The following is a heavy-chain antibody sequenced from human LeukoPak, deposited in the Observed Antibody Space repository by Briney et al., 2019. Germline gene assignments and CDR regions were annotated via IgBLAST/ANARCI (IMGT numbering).Heavy chain of an antibody. J-gene: IGHJ4*02. D-gene: IGHD3-16*01. Sequence: SETLSLTCTVSGGSISSSSYYWGWIRQPPGKGLEWIGSIYYSGSTNYNPSLKSRVTISVDTSKNQFSLKLNSLTTADTAVYYCTRGAGWLIDYWGQGILVTVSS. V-gene: IGHV4-39*07. CDR1: GGSISSSSYY. CDR2: IYYSGST. CDR3: TRGAGWLIDY.